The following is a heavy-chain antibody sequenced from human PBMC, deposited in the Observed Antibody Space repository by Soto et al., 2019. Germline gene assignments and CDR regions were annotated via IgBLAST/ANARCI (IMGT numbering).Heavy chain of an antibody. J-gene: IGHJ4*02. CDR2: INIDGSIT. CDR3: TKVLRFGYFPTNSFDY. CDR1: GLIFSNYK. D-gene: IGHD3-10*01. Sequence: GGSLRLSCAASGLIFSNYKMHWVRQAPGKGLVWVSRINIDGSITYYADSVKGRFTISRDNAKNTLYLQMNSLRAEDVAVYYCTKVLRFGYFPTNSFDYWGQGTLVTVSS. V-gene: IGHV3-74*01.